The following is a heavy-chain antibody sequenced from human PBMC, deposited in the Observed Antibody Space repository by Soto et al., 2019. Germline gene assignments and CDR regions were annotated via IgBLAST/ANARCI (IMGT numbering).Heavy chain of an antibody. Sequence: GGSLRLSCAASGFTFSSYAMSWVRQAPGKGLEWVSAISGSGGSTYYADSVKGRFTISRDNSKNTLYLQMNSLRAEDTAVYYCAEDQVAGGYYYYYMDVWGKGTTVTVSS. D-gene: IGHD5-12*01. V-gene: IGHV3-23*01. J-gene: IGHJ6*03. CDR1: GFTFSSYA. CDR2: ISGSGGST. CDR3: AEDQVAGGYYYYYMDV.